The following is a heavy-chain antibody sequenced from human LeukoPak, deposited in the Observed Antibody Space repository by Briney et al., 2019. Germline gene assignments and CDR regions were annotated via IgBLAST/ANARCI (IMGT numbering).Heavy chain of an antibody. Sequence: PSETLSLTCTVSGGSISSYYWSWIRQPPGKGLEWIGYIYYSGSTNYNPSLKSRVTISVDTSKNQFSLKLSSVTAADTAVYYCARGLNYYGSGSYDAFDIWGQGTMVTASS. CDR3: ARGLNYYGSGSYDAFDI. V-gene: IGHV4-59*01. CDR1: GGSISSYY. J-gene: IGHJ3*02. CDR2: IYYSGST. D-gene: IGHD3-10*01.